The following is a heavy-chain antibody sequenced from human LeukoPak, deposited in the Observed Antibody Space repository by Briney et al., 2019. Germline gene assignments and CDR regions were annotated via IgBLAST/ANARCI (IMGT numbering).Heavy chain of an antibody. Sequence: GRSLRLSCAASGFTFSSYGMHWVRQAPGKGLEWVAVIWYDRSNKYYADSVKGRFTISRDNSKNTLYLQMNSLRAEDTAVYYCARDTGGYYMDVWGKGTTVNVSS. CDR1: GFTFSSYG. CDR2: IWYDRSNK. CDR3: ARDTGGYYMDV. J-gene: IGHJ6*03. D-gene: IGHD3-10*01. V-gene: IGHV3-33*01.